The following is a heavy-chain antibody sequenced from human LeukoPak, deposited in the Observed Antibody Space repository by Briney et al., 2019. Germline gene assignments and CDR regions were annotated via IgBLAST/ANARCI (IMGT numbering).Heavy chain of an antibody. V-gene: IGHV4-34*01. J-gene: IGHJ6*02. Sequence: SETLSLTCAVYGGSFSGYYWSWIRQPPGKGLEWIGEINHSGSTNYNPSLKSRVTISVDTSKNQFSLKLGSVTAADTAVYYCATLRGTHSGYDEDYYYGMDVWGQGTTVTVSS. CDR2: INHSGST. CDR3: ATLRGTHSGYDEDYYYGMDV. D-gene: IGHD5-12*01. CDR1: GGSFSGYY.